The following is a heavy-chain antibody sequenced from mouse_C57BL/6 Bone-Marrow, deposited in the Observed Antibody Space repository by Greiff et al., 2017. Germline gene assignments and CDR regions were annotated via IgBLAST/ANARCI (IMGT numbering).Heavy chain of an antibody. CDR3: AREWDYFDY. V-gene: IGHV1-80*01. CDR1: GYAFSTYW. Sequence: QVQLQQSGAELVKPGASVKISCKVSGYAFSTYWMNWVQQRPGKGLAWIGQLYPGDGDTNYNGKFNGKATLTADKTSSTASLLLSSLTSVYSAVYFSAREWDYFDYGGQGTTLTVSS. CDR2: LYPGDGDT. J-gene: IGHJ2*01.